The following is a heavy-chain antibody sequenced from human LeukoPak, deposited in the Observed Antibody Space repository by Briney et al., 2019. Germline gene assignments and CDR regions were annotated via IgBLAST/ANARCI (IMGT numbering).Heavy chain of an antibody. V-gene: IGHV1-2*02. CDR1: GYTFTGYY. CDR2: INPNSGGT. J-gene: IGHJ4*02. Sequence: ASVKVSCKASGYTFTGYYMHWVRQAPGQGLEWMGWINPNSGGTNYAQKFQGRVTMTRDTSISTAYMELSRLISDDTAVYYCARGGLMITLGGVRQGHYFDYWGQGTLVTVSS. D-gene: IGHD3-16*01. CDR3: ARGGLMITLGGVRQGHYFDY.